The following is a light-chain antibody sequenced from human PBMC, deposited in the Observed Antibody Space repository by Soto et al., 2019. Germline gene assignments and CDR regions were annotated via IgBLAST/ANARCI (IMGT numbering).Light chain of an antibody. J-gene: IGKJ2*01. Sequence: EVVLTQSPGTLSLSPGERATLSCRASQSVSNKYLAWYQQKPGQDPRLLIFGSSDRATGIPDRFSGSGSGTDFTLPISRLEPEDFAVYYCQRYGSSPPYTFGQGTKLEIK. V-gene: IGKV3-20*01. CDR1: QSVSNKY. CDR3: QRYGSSPPYT. CDR2: GSS.